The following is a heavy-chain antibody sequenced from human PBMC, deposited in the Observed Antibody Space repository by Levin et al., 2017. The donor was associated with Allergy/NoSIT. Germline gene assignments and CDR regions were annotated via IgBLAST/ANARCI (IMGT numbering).Heavy chain of an antibody. V-gene: IGHV3-30*03. CDR2: ITSDGYTT. J-gene: IGHJ4*02. Sequence: PGGSLRLSCAVSGLSFNTYGMNWVRQARGKGLEWVALITSDGYTTFYADSVRGRFTISRDNSKSTAYLQMNNLRSDDTAVYYCAARVFDHWGQGTLVTVSS. CDR1: GLSFNTYG. CDR3: AARVFDH.